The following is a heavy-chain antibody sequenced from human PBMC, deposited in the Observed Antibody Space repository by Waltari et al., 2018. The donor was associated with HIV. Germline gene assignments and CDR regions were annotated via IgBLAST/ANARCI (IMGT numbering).Heavy chain of an antibody. V-gene: IGHV3-21*01. CDR2: ISRRSSYI. CDR1: GVTFSRSS. Sequence: EVQLVESGGGLVKPGGSLRLSCAATGVTFSRSSLHWVRQSPGKGVEWVSSISRRSSYIYYADSVKGRFTISRDNAKNSLYLQMNSLRAEDTAVYYCARDPYSSSWYGGWGQGTLVTVSS. D-gene: IGHD6-13*01. J-gene: IGHJ4*02. CDR3: ARDPYSSSWYGG.